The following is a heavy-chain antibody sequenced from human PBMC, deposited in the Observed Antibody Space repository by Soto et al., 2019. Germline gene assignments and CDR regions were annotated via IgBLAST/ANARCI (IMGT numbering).Heavy chain of an antibody. D-gene: IGHD4-4*01. Sequence: PGGSLRLSCAASGFTFSSYSMSWVRQAPGKGLEWVSSISSSSSYIYYADSVKGRFTISRDNAKNSLYLQMNSLRAEDTAVYYCARGSSNSNYLAYWGQGTLVTVSS. CDR2: ISSSSSYI. V-gene: IGHV3-21*01. J-gene: IGHJ4*02. CDR3: ARGSSNSNYLAY. CDR1: GFTFSSYS.